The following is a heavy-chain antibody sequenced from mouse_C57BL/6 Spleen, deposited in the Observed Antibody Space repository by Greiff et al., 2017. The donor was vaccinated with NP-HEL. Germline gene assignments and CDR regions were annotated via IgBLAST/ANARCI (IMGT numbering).Heavy chain of an antibody. J-gene: IGHJ2*01. D-gene: IGHD2-5*01. CDR1: GYSITSGYY. Sequence: ESGPGLVKPSQSLSLTCSVTGYSITSGYYWNWIRQFPGNKLEWMGYISYDGSNNYNPSLKNRISITRDTSKNQFFLKLNSVTTEDTATYYCARRGYSNYFDYWGQGTTLTVSS. CDR2: ISYDGSN. CDR3: ARRGYSNYFDY. V-gene: IGHV3-6*01.